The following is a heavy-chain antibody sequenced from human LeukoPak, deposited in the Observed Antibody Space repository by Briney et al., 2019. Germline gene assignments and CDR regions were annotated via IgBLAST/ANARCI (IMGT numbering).Heavy chain of an antibody. CDR3: ARTMYITGSSDFDY. CDR1: GFAFSSYG. D-gene: IGHD1-26*01. J-gene: IGHJ4*02. Sequence: GGSLRLSCAASGFAFSSYGIHWVRQAPGKGLEWVAVISSDGIYKYYSASQKGRFTISRDNSKNTLYLQMNSLRAEDTALYYCARTMYITGSSDFDYWGQGTLVTVSS. CDR2: ISSDGIYK. V-gene: IGHV3-30*03.